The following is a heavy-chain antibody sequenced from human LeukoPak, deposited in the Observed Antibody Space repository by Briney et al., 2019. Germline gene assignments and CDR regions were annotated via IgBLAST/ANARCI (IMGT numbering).Heavy chain of an antibody. CDR3: AKDRGNSFYYGMDL. V-gene: IGHV3-30*02. D-gene: IGHD3-10*01. CDR1: GFTFSSYG. CDR2: IRFDGSNK. Sequence: GGSLRLSCAASGFTFSSYGMHWVRQAPGKGLEWVALIRFDGSNKYYADSVTGRFTISRDNSKNTLYLQMNSLRGEDTAVYYCAKDRGNSFYYGMDLWGRGTTVTVSS. J-gene: IGHJ6*02.